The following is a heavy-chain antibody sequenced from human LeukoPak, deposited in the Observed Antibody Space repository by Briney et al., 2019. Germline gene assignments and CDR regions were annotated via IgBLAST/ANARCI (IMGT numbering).Heavy chain of an antibody. CDR1: GGSISSYY. Sequence: SETLSLTCTVSGGSISSYYWSWIRQPPGKGLEWIGYIYYSGSTNYNPSLKSRVTISVDTSKNQFSLKLSSVTAADTAVYYCARGPAGLRADYWGQGTLVTVSS. CDR2: IYYSGST. D-gene: IGHD5-12*01. V-gene: IGHV4-59*01. CDR3: ARGPAGLRADY. J-gene: IGHJ4*02.